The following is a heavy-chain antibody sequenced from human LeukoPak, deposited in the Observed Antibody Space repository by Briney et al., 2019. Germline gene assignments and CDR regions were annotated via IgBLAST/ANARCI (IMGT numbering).Heavy chain of an antibody. J-gene: IGHJ6*02. CDR3: ARHLTMVRGVAVYGMDV. V-gene: IGHV4-34*01. Sequence: PSETLSLTCAVYGGSFSGYYWSWIRQPPGEGLEWIGEINHSGSTNYNPSLKSRVTISVDTSKNQFSLKLSSVTAADTAVYYCARHLTMVRGVAVYGMDVWGQGTTVTVSS. D-gene: IGHD3-10*01. CDR1: GGSFSGYY. CDR2: INHSGST.